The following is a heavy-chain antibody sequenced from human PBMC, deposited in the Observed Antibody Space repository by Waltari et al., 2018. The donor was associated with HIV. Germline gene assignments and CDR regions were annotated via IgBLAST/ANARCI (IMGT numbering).Heavy chain of an antibody. CDR1: GYTFISYG. D-gene: IGHD1-26*01. V-gene: IGHV1-18*01. J-gene: IGHJ4*02. Sequence: QVHLVQSGAEMKKPGASVKVSCQASGYTFISYGISWVRQAPGHGLEWMGWISTYNANTNYAQSLQGRVTMTTDTSTTTAYMELRSLTSDDTAVYYCARDGLRYSGTFYSDYWGQGTLVTVSS. CDR3: ARDGLRYSGTFYSDY. CDR2: ISTYNANT.